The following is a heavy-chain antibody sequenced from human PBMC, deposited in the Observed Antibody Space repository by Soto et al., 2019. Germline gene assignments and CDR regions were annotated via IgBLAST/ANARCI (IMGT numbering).Heavy chain of an antibody. V-gene: IGHV4-39*01. CDR2: IYYSGST. D-gene: IGHD3-10*01. CDR3: ARLYASGTYFVDY. Sequence: PSETLSLTCTVSGGSISSSCCYWGWIRQPPGKGLEWIGTIYYSGSTYYNPSLESRVTISVDTSKNQFSLKLNSATAADTALYYCARLYASGTYFVDYWGQGTLVTVSS. J-gene: IGHJ4*02. CDR1: GGSISSSCCY.